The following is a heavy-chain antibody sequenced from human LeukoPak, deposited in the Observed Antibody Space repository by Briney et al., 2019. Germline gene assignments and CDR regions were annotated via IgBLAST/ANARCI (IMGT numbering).Heavy chain of an antibody. CDR3: ARDLGDCSSTSCYYYYYMDV. V-gene: IGHV3-30*02. CDR1: GFTFSTYG. D-gene: IGHD2-2*01. CDR2: IRYDGSNK. Sequence: PGGSLRLSCAASGFTFSTYGMHWVRQAPGKGLEWVAFIRYDGSNKYYADSVKGRFTISRDNAKNSLYLQMNSLRAEDTAVYYCARDLGDCSSTSCYYYYYMDVWGKGTTVTVSS. J-gene: IGHJ6*03.